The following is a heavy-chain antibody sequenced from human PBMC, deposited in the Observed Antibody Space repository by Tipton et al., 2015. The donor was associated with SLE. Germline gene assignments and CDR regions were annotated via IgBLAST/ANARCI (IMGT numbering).Heavy chain of an antibody. CDR2: ISSSSSYI. D-gene: IGHD5-12*01. Sequence: SLRLSCAASGFTFSSYSMNWVRQAPGKGLEWVSSISSSSSYIYYADSVKGRFTISRDNAKNSLYLQMNSLRAEDTAVYYCAKSTLRNDYFDHWGQGTLVTVSS. CDR3: AKSTLRNDYFDH. V-gene: IGHV3-21*01. CDR1: GFTFSSYS. J-gene: IGHJ4*02.